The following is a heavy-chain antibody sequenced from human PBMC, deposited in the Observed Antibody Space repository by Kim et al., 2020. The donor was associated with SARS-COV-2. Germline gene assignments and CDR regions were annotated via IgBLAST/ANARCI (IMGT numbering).Heavy chain of an antibody. CDR2: IYSGGST. CDR3: ARDHRYCSSTSCYNYYYGMDV. D-gene: IGHD2-2*02. Sequence: GGSLRLSCAASGFTVSSNYMSWVRQAPGKGLEWVSVIYSGGSTYYADSVKGRFTISRDNSKNTLYLQMNSLRAEDTAVYYCARDHRYCSSTSCYNYYYGMDVWGQGTTVTVSS. J-gene: IGHJ6*02. V-gene: IGHV3-66*01. CDR1: GFTVSSNY.